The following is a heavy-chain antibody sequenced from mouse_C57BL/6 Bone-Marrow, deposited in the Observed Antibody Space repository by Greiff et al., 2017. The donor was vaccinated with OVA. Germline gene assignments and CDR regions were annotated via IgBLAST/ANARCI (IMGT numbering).Heavy chain of an antibody. CDR3: ASDYSNYPYY. CDR1: GYAFSSYW. J-gene: IGHJ2*01. D-gene: IGHD2-5*01. Sequence: QVQLQQSGAELVKPGASVKISCKASGYAFSSYWMNWVKQRPGKGLEWIGQIYPGDGDTNYKGKFKGKATLTADKSSSPAYMQLSSLTAEDSAVYFCASDYSNYPYYWGQGTTLTVSS. V-gene: IGHV1-80*01. CDR2: IYPGDGDT.